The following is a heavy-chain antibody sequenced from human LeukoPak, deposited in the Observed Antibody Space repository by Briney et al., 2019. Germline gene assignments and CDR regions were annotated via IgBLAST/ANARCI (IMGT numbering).Heavy chain of an antibody. D-gene: IGHD6-6*01. CDR1: GFTFNMYA. V-gene: IGHV3-23*01. Sequence: GGSLRLSCAASGFTFNMYAISWVRQAPGKGLEWVSAVSGSGVTFYADSVRGRFTISRDNSKNTLYLQMNSLRAEDTAVYYCAKNTQYSGYYDCWGQGTLVAVSS. J-gene: IGHJ4*02. CDR3: AKNTQYSGYYDC. CDR2: VSGSGVT.